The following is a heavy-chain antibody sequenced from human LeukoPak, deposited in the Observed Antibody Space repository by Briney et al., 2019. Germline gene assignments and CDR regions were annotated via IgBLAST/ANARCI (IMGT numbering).Heavy chain of an antibody. D-gene: IGHD4-23*01. Sequence: SETLSLTCTVSGGSISSSSYYWGWIRQPPGKGLEWIGSIYYSGSTYYNPSLKSRVTISVDTSKNQFSLKLSSVTAADTAVYYCARHWPPTLVTPKYFDYWGQGTLVTVSS. CDR2: IYYSGST. V-gene: IGHV4-39*01. J-gene: IGHJ4*02. CDR3: ARHWPPTLVTPKYFDY. CDR1: GGSISSSSYY.